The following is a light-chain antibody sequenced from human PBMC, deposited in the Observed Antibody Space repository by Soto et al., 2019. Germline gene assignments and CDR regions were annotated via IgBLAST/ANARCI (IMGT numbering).Light chain of an antibody. Sequence: EIVLTQSPGTLSLSPGERATLSCRASQSVSSSYLAWYQQKPGQAPRLLIYGASSRATGFPDRFSGSGSGTDFTLPISRLEPEDFAVYYCQQYGSSPWTFGQGTKVDIK. CDR1: QSVSSSY. J-gene: IGKJ1*01. CDR3: QQYGSSPWT. CDR2: GAS. V-gene: IGKV3-20*01.